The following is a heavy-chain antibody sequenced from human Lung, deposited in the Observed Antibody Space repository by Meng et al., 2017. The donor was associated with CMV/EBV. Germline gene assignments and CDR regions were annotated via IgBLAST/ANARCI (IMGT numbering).Heavy chain of an antibody. CDR1: GLIFSSYG. CDR3: AKYYAVGERVYYLDY. D-gene: IGHD3-3*01. Sequence: GSXTLXCAASGLIFSSYGMSWVRQAPGKGLEWVSSICATAGGTYYADSVKGRFTIYRDNAKNTLYLQMNSLRAEDTAVYYCAKYYAVGERVYYLDYWGQETMVTVSS. J-gene: IGHJ4*02. CDR2: ICATAGGT. V-gene: IGHV3-23*01.